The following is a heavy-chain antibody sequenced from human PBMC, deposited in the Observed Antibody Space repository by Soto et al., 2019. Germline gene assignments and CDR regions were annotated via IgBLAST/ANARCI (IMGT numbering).Heavy chain of an antibody. CDR3: AREGRSVTDYYYYYYMDV. J-gene: IGHJ6*03. CDR2: IYSGGST. CDR1: GFTVSSNY. Sequence: GGSLRLSCAASGFTVSSNYMSWVRQAPGKGLEWVSVIYSGGSTYYADSVKGRFTISRDNSKNTLYLQMNSLRAEDTAVYYCAREGRSVTDYYYYYYMDVWGKGTTVTVSS. D-gene: IGHD4-4*01. V-gene: IGHV3-66*01.